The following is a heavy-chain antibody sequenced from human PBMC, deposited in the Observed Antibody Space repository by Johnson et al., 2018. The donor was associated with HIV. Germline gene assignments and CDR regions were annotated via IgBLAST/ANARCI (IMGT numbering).Heavy chain of an antibody. D-gene: IGHD3-3*01. V-gene: IGHV3-20*04. CDR2: INWHGGST. J-gene: IGHJ3*02. Sequence: VQLVESGGGLVQPGGSLRLSCAASGFTFDDYGMSWVRQAPGKGLEWVSGINWHGGSTGYVASVKGRFTISRDNSKNTLNLQMNSRRAEDTAVYYCSKDRWHYNFWVDAFDIWGQGTMVTVSS. CDR3: SKDRWHYNFWVDAFDI. CDR1: GFTFDDYG.